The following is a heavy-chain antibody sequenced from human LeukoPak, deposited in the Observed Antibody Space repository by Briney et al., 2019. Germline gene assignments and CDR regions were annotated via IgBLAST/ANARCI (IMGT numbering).Heavy chain of an antibody. V-gene: IGHV1-69*04. Sequence: GASVKVSCKASGGTFSSYAISWVRQAPGQGLEWMGRTIPILGIANYAQKFQGRVTITADKSTSTAYMELSSLRSEDTAVYYCARLNFDRDYYYGMDVWGQGTTVTVSS. D-gene: IGHD3-9*01. CDR3: ARLNFDRDYYYGMDV. CDR2: TIPILGIA. CDR1: GGTFSSYA. J-gene: IGHJ6*02.